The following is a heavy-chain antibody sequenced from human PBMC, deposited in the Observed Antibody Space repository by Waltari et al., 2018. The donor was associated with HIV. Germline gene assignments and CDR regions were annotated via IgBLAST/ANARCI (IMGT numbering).Heavy chain of an antibody. V-gene: IGHV3-33*01. Sequence: QVQLVESGGGVVQPGRSLRLPCAASGCIFRSFDVHWVRQAPGKGLGWVAVIGYDGTKKDFADSVKGRFTISRDNSKNTLYLQMNSLRAEDTAVYYCARDSHYYDSTPFDYWGQGTLVTVSS. CDR2: IGYDGTKK. CDR3: ARDSHYYDSTPFDY. D-gene: IGHD3-22*01. J-gene: IGHJ4*02. CDR1: GCIFRSFD.